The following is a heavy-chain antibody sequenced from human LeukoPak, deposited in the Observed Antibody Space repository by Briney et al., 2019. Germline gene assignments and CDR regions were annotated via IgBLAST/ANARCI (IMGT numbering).Heavy chain of an antibody. D-gene: IGHD3-22*01. CDR2: INHSGST. Sequence: PSETLSLTCTISGGSLRHENYYWSWIRQPPGKGLEWIGEINHSGSTNYNPSLKSRVTISVDTSKNQFSLRLSSVTAADTAVYYCARERGCGYWSYFDYWGQGTLVTVSS. V-gene: IGHV4-34*01. J-gene: IGHJ4*02. CDR1: GGSLRHENYY. CDR3: ARERGCGYWSYFDY.